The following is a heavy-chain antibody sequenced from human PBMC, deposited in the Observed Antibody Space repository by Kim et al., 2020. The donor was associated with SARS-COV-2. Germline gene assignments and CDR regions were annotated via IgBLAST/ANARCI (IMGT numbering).Heavy chain of an antibody. CDR2: ISGSGSST. V-gene: IGHV3-23*01. CDR3: AKDVGSVCSGGSCYVLDRWVSGEFYYYGMDV. D-gene: IGHD2-15*01. Sequence: GGSLRLSCEGSGFTFRSYAMSWVRQAPGKGLEWVSAISGSGSSTYYADSVKGRFTISRDNSKKTLYLQMNSLRAEDTAVYYCAKDVGSVCSGGSCYVLDRWVSGEFYYYGMDVWGQGTTVTVSS. CDR1: GFTFRSYA. J-gene: IGHJ6*02.